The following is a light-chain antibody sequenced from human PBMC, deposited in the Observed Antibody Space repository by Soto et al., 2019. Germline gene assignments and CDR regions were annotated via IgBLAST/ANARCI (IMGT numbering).Light chain of an antibody. CDR1: KLGDKY. Sequence: SYELTQPPSVCVSPGQTASITCSGEKLGDKYACWYQQKPGQSPVLVIYQDSKRPSGIPERFSGSKSGNTATLTISGTQAMDEADYYCQAWDSSTGVFGTGTKLTVL. V-gene: IGLV3-1*01. J-gene: IGLJ1*01. CDR3: QAWDSSTGV. CDR2: QDS.